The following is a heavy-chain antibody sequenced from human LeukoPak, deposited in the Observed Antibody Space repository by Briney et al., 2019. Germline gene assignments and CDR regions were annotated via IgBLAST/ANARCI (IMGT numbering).Heavy chain of an antibody. Sequence: SGGSLRLSCAASGFTVSNNYMIWVRQAPGKGLEWVSVIYNDGRTYYPDSLKGRFTISRDNSKNILYLQMNSLRAEDTAVYYCARVKSGIDFWGQGTTVTVSS. V-gene: IGHV3-53*01. CDR1: GFTVSNNY. J-gene: IGHJ6*02. CDR3: ARVKSGIDF. CDR2: IYNDGRT. D-gene: IGHD1-26*01.